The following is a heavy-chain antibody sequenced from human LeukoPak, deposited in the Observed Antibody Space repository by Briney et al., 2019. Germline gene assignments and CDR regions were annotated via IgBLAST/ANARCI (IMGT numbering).Heavy chain of an antibody. CDR3: AREFTQRDY. CDR2: ISGSDGTI. CDR1: GFTFSDYY. J-gene: IGHJ4*02. Sequence: GGSLRLSCVASGFTFSDYYMSWIRQALGKGLEWVSYISGSDGTIKYADSVKGRFTISRDNAKNSLYLQMNSLRVEDTAVYYCAREFTQRDYWGQGTLVTVSS. V-gene: IGHV3-11*01.